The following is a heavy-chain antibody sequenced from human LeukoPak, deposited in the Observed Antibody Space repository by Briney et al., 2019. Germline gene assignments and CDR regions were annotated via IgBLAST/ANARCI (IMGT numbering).Heavy chain of an antibody. D-gene: IGHD5-24*01. CDR2: INHSGST. J-gene: IGHJ4*02. V-gene: IGHV4-34*01. CDR3: ARGLRVATIGY. Sequence: KPPETLSLTCTVSGGSISSYYWSWIRQPPGKGLEWIGEINHSGSTNYNPSLKSRVTISVDTSKNQFSLKLSSVTAADTAVYYCARGLRVATIGYWGQGTLVTVSS. CDR1: GGSISSYY.